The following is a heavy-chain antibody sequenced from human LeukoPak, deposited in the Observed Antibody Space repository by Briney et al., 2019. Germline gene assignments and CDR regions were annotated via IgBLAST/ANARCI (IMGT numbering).Heavy chain of an antibody. CDR1: GGSISNYY. J-gene: IGHJ5*02. Sequence: SETLSLACTVSGGSISNYYWNWIRQPPGKGLEWIGHIYDSGSTNYNPSLRSRVTISVDTSKNQFSLKLSSVTAADTAVYYCARDGSWIYFNWFDPWGQGTLVTVSS. V-gene: IGHV4-59*01. D-gene: IGHD3-10*01. CDR3: ARDGSWIYFNWFDP. CDR2: IYDSGST.